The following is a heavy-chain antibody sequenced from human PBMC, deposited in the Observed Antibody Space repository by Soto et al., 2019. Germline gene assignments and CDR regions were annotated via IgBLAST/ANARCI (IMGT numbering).Heavy chain of an antibody. CDR3: AYSSGWAYNLYDP. CDR1: GGSFSSYA. D-gene: IGHD6-19*01. J-gene: IGHJ5*02. Sequence: SSGKVSCKASGGSFSSYALSWVRQAPGQGLERMGGIIPIFGTANYAQKFQGRVTITADESTSTAYMELSSLRSEDTAVYYCAYSSGWAYNLYDPWGQGTLVTVSS. CDR2: IIPIFGTA. V-gene: IGHV1-69*13.